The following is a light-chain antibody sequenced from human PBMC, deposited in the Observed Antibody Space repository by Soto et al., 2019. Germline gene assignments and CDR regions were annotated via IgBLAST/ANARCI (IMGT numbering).Light chain of an antibody. Sequence: QSVLTQPASVSGSPGQSITISCTGTSSDVGGYEFVSWYQHQTGKAPKLVIFEVTNRPSGVSNRFSASKSGNTASLTISGLQTEDEADYYCSSYSSSGTYVVFGAGTKLTVL. CDR1: SSDVGGYEF. CDR3: SSYSSSGTYVV. V-gene: IGLV2-14*01. CDR2: EVT. J-gene: IGLJ2*01.